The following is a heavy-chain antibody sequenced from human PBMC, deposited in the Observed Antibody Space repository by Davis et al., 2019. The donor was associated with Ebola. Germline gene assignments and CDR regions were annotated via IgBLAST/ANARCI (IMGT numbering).Heavy chain of an antibody. D-gene: IGHD2-2*02. Sequence: SVKVSCKAVGDTFTSYAITWVRQAPGQGLEWMGGIVPVFKTTHYSQQFQGRVTMTSDESTSTAYLEVTSLTFEDTAVYFCARESSSQRLYAIIGRYALDVWGRGTTVTVAS. CDR1: GDTFTSYA. V-gene: IGHV1-69*13. CDR2: IVPVFKTT. CDR3: ARESSSQRLYAIIGRYALDV. J-gene: IGHJ6*04.